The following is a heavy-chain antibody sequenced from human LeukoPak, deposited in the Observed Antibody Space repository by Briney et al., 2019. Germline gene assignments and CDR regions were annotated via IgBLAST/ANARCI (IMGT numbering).Heavy chain of an antibody. CDR3: AKDGELGFDY. D-gene: IGHD3-10*01. J-gene: IGHJ4*02. CDR1: GFTFSSYA. Sequence: GGSLRLSCAASGFTFSSYAMHWVRQAPGKGLEWVAVISYDGSNKYYADSVEGRFTISRDNSKNTLYLQMNSLRAEDTAVYYCAKDGELGFDYWGQGTLVTVSS. V-gene: IGHV3-30*04. CDR2: ISYDGSNK.